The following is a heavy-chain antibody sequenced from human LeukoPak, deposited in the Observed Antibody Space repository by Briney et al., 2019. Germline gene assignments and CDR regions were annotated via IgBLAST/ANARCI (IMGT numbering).Heavy chain of an antibody. CDR2: INWHGTT. D-gene: IGHD3-22*01. Sequence: GGSLRLSCAASGFTFEDYTMHWVRQAPGKTLEWVSLINWHGTTYYTDSVKGRFTISRDNSKNSLYLQMDTLRREDTAFYYCVKDISYESSGSVFGYWGQGALVTVSS. J-gene: IGHJ4*02. CDR3: VKDISYESSGSVFGY. CDR1: GFTFEDYT. V-gene: IGHV3-43*01.